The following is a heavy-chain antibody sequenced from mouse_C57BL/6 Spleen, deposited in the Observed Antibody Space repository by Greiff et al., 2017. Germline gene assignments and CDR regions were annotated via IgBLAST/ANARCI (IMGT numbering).Heavy chain of an antibody. Sequence: SGAELVRPGASVTLSCKASGYTFTDYEMHWVKQTPVHGLEWIGAIDPETGGTAYNQKFKGKAILTADKSSSTAYMELRSLTSEDSAVYYCTRSYYGSSYWYFDVWGTGTTVTVSS. D-gene: IGHD1-1*01. CDR3: TRSYYGSSYWYFDV. V-gene: IGHV1-15*01. CDR2: IDPETGGT. J-gene: IGHJ1*03. CDR1: GYTFTDYE.